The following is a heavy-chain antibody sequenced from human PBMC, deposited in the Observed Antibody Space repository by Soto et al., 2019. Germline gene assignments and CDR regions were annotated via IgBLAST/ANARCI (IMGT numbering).Heavy chain of an antibody. D-gene: IGHD3-22*01. CDR2: ISTTSSYI. CDR1: GFTFSSYS. Sequence: PGGSLRLSCAASGFTFSSYSMNWVRQAPGKGLEWVSSISTTSSYIYYADSVKGRFTISRDNAKNSLYLQMNSLTAEDTAVYYCARPPNYYDSRGYYGYWGQGTLVTVSS. V-gene: IGHV3-21*01. J-gene: IGHJ4*02. CDR3: ARPPNYYDSRGYYGY.